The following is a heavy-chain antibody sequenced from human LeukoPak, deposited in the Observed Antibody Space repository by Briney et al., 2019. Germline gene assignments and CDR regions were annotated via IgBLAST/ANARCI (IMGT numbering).Heavy chain of an antibody. CDR2: INHSGST. D-gene: IGHD2-2*02. V-gene: IGHV4-34*01. Sequence: SETLSLTCAVYGGSFSGYYWSWIRQPPGKGLEWIGEINHSGSTNYNPSLKSRVTISVDTSKNQFSLKLSSVTAADTAVYFCARGTYCSGARCYTPPDSWGQGTLVTVSS. J-gene: IGHJ4*02. CDR3: ARGTYCSGARCYTPPDS. CDR1: GGSFSGYY.